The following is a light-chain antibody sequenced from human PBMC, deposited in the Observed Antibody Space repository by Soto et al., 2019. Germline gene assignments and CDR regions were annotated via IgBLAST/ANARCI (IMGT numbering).Light chain of an antibody. V-gene: IGKV3-15*01. CDR2: GAS. CDR1: ESVSYY. J-gene: IGKJ2*01. Sequence: ETVMTQSPATLSVSPGERATLSCRTSESVSYYLAWYQQKPGQAPRLLMYGASTRATGIPARFTGSGSGTEFILTISSLQSEDFAVYYCQQYNNWPGRAFGQGTKLEIK. CDR3: QQYNNWPGRA.